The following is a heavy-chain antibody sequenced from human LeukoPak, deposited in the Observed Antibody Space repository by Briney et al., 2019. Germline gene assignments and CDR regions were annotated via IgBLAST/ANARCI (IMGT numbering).Heavy chain of an antibody. D-gene: IGHD5-12*01. J-gene: IGHJ4*02. V-gene: IGHV3-23*01. CDR3: AKEHIIVASTADY. CDR1: RFTFSTYA. Sequence: GGSLRLSCAASRFTFSTYAMSWVRQAPGKGLEWVSAISGSGTSTYYADSVKGRFTISRDNSKNTLYLQMNSLRVEDTAVYYCAKEHIIVASTADYWGQGTLVTVSS. CDR2: ISGSGTST.